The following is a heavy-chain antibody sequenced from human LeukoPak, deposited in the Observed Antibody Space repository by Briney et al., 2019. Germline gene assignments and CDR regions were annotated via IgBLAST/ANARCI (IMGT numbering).Heavy chain of an antibody. D-gene: IGHD6-13*01. CDR2: ISYDGSNK. V-gene: IGHV3-30*04. CDR1: GFTFSSYA. CDR3: ARRTQPYYFDY. Sequence: PGGSLRLSCAASGFTFSSYAMHWVRQAPGKGLGWVAVISYDGSNKYYADSVKGRFTISRDNSKNTLYLQMNSLRVEDTAVYYCARRTQPYYFDYWGQGTLVTVSS. J-gene: IGHJ4*02.